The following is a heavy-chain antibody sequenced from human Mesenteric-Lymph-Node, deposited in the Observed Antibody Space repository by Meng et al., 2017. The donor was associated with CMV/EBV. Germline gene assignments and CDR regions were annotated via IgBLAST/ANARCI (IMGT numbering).Heavy chain of an antibody. V-gene: IGHV3-30*02. CDR3: ATDPHDFWSGKNWFDF. J-gene: IGHJ5*01. CDR2: LHYDGGEK. Sequence: GESLKISCAVSGLTLNTYGMHWVRQAPGKGLEWVAFLHYDGGEKYYGDSVKGRLTISRDTSKNTLYLQMDSLRPEDTAIYYCATDPHDFWSGKNWFDFWGQGTLVTVSS. CDR1: GLTLNTYG. D-gene: IGHD3-3*01.